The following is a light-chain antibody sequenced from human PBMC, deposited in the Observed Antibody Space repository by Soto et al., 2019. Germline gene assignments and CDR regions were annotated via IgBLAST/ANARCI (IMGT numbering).Light chain of an antibody. CDR1: RAITTF. CDR2: AAS. J-gene: IGKJ4*01. Sequence: DIQMTQSPSSLSASVGDAVTITCRTSRAITTFLNWYQLKPGLAPKLLVFAASCLQNGVPPRFSGAVSGTTFTLSNCSLQPEDFATYFCQQSYSSPYTFGGGTKVDIK. V-gene: IGKV1-39*01. CDR3: QQSYSSPYT.